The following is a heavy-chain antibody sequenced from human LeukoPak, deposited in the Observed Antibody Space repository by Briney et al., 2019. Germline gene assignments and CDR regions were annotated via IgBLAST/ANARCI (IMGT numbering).Heavy chain of an antibody. CDR1: EYTFTSYA. CDR2: INAGNGNT. V-gene: IGHV1-3*01. Sequence: GASVKVSCKASEYTFTSYAMHWVRQAPAQRLEWMGWINAGNGNTKYSQKFQGRVTITRDTSASTAYMELSSLRSEDTAVYYCARGSISGVATIELDFDYWGQGTLVTVSS. CDR3: ARGSISGVATIELDFDY. J-gene: IGHJ4*02. D-gene: IGHD5-12*01.